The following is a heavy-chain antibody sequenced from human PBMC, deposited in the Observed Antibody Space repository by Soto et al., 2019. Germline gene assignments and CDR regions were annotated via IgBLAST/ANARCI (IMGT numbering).Heavy chain of an antibody. Sequence: TGGSLRLSCAASGFTFSSYWMHWVRQAPGKGLVWVSRINSDGSSTSYADSVKGRFTISRDNAKNTLYLQMNSLRAEDTAVYYCARDPYDFWSGSYSHHFDYWGQGTLVTVSS. CDR2: INSDGSST. CDR3: ARDPYDFWSGSYSHHFDY. J-gene: IGHJ4*02. V-gene: IGHV3-74*01. D-gene: IGHD3-3*01. CDR1: GFTFSSYW.